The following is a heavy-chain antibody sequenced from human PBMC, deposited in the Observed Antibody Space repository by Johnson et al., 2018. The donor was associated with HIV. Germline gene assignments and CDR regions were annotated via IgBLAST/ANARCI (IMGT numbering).Heavy chain of an antibody. CDR3: ALSYSLDAFDI. D-gene: IGHD2-21*01. CDR1: GFTFSSYG. CDR2: IKQDGSEK. J-gene: IGHJ3*02. V-gene: IGHV3-7*03. Sequence: EVQLVESGGRVVQPGRSLRLSCAASGFTFSSYGMHWVRQAPGKGLEWVANIKQDGSEKYYVDSVKGRFTISRDNAKNSLYLQMNSLKTEDTAVYYCALSYSLDAFDIWGQGTMVTVSS.